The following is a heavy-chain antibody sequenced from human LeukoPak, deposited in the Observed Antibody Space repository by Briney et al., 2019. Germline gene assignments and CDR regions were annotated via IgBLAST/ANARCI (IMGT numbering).Heavy chain of an antibody. D-gene: IGHD5-18*01. CDR1: GFTFSSYA. J-gene: IGHJ3*02. V-gene: IGHV3-21*01. Sequence: GGFLRLSCAASGFTFSSYAMSWVRQAPGKGLEWVSSIISSSRYIYYADSVKGRFTISRDNAQNSLYLQMNSLRAEDTAVYYCARKIQNAFDIWGQGTMVTVSS. CDR2: IISSSRYI. CDR3: ARKIQNAFDI.